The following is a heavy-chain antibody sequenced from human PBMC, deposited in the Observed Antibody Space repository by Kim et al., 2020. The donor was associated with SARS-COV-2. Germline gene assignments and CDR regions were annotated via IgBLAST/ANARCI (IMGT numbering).Heavy chain of an antibody. Sequence: SETLSLTCSVSGDSISNKEWSWIRQAAGQGLEWIGRMTVTGNTAYNPSLQSRVTMSVDTSKTQFSMRLSFVSAADTAVYDCVKQDFGVPAVWGQGLLVTVSS. J-gene: IGHJ4*02. V-gene: IGHV4-4*07. CDR3: VKQDFGVPAV. D-gene: IGHD4-17*01. CDR1: GDSISNKE. CDR2: MTVTGNT.